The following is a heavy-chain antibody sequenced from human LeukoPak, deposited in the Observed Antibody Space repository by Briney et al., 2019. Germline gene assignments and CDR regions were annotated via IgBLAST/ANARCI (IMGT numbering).Heavy chain of an antibody. D-gene: IGHD2-21*02. CDR3: ARLNGRGAVVTAPVDY. V-gene: IGHV3-48*03. CDR1: GFTFSSYE. CDR2: ISSSGSTI. J-gene: IGHJ4*02. Sequence: PGGSLRLSCTASGFTFSSYEMNWVRQAPGKGLEWVSYISSSGSTIYYADSVKGRFTISRDNAKNSLYLQMNSLRAEDTAVYYCARLNGRGAVVTAPVDYWGQGTLVTVSS.